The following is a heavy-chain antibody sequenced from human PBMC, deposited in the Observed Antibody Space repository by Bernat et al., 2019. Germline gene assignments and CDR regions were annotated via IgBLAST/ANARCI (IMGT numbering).Heavy chain of an antibody. Sequence: QLQLQESGSGLVKPSQTLSLTCAVSGGSISSGGYSWSWIRQPPGKGLEWIGCIYHSGSTYYNPSLKSRVTISVDRSKNQFSLKLSSVTAADTAVYYCARVRNTAMVISAFDIWGQGTMVTVSS. CDR3: ARVRNTAMVISAFDI. CDR1: GGSISSGGYS. CDR2: IYHSGST. D-gene: IGHD5-18*01. V-gene: IGHV4-30-2*01. J-gene: IGHJ3*02.